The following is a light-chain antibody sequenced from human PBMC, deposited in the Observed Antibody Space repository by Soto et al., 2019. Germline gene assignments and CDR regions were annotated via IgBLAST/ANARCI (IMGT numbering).Light chain of an antibody. Sequence: DIQMTQSPSSLSASVGDRVTITCRASQSISSYLNWYQQKPGKAPKLLIYTASTLQSGVPSRFSGSGSGTDFTLTISSLQPEDFATYYCQQSYNTPLTFVGGTKVEIK. CDR2: TAS. V-gene: IGKV1-39*01. CDR3: QQSYNTPLT. J-gene: IGKJ4*01. CDR1: QSISSY.